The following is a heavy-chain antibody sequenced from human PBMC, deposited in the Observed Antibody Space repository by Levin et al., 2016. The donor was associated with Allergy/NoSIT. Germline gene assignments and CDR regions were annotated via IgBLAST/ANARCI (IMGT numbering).Heavy chain of an antibody. V-gene: IGHV4-39*01. Sequence: SETLSLTCTVSGDSISSGTYYWGWIRQPPGKGLEWIGTVYYTATAYYNPSLKSRVTISVDTSKNQFSLKLNSVTAADTAVYYCARHERNSKARSGWLDPWGQGTLVTVSS. J-gene: IGHJ5*02. CDR3: ARHERNSKARSGWLDP. CDR1: GDSISSGTYY. CDR2: VYYTATA. D-gene: IGHD6-13*01.